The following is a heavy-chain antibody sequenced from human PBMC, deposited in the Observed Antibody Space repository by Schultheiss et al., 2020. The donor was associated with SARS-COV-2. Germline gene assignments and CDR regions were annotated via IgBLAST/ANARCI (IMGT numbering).Heavy chain of an antibody. CDR1: GGSISSYY. Sequence: SQTLSLTCTVSGGSISSYYWSWIRQPAGKGLEWIGRIYTSGSTNYNPSLKSRVTISVDTSKNQFSLQLNSVTPEDTAVYYCARTLPGDYYYYGMDVWGQGTTVTVSS. J-gene: IGHJ6*02. CDR3: ARTLPGDYYYYGMDV. CDR2: IYTSGST. V-gene: IGHV4-4*07. D-gene: IGHD3-10*01.